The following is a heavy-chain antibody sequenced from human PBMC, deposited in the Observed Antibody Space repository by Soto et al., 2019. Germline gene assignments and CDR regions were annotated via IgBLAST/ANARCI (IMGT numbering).Heavy chain of an antibody. Sequence: QVQLVQSGAEVKKPGASVKVSCKASGYTFTSYGISWVRQAPGQGLEWMGWISAYNGNTNYAQKLQGRVNMTTDTSTSTAYMELRSLRSDDTAVYYCARDPNERVVPAAMPTDYWGQGTLVTVSS. CDR1: GYTFTSYG. V-gene: IGHV1-18*01. CDR2: ISAYNGNT. D-gene: IGHD2-2*01. J-gene: IGHJ4*02. CDR3: ARDPNERVVPAAMPTDY.